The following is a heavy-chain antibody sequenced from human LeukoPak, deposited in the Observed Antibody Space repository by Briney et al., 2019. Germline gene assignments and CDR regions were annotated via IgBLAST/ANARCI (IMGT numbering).Heavy chain of an antibody. J-gene: IGHJ4*02. CDR2: ISYDGSNK. CDR1: GFTFSSYA. Sequence: GGSLRLSCAASGFTFSSYAMHWVRQAPGKGLEWVAVISYDGSNKYYADSVKGRFTISRDNSKNTLYLQMNSLRAEDTAVYYCARYRALNTAGDYFDYWGQGTLVTVSS. D-gene: IGHD5-18*01. CDR3: ARYRALNTAGDYFDY. V-gene: IGHV3-30-3*01.